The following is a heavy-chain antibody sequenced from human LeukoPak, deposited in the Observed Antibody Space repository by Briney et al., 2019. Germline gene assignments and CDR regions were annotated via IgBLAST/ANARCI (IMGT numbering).Heavy chain of an antibody. D-gene: IGHD3-10*01. V-gene: IGHV1-24*01. J-gene: IGHJ4*02. Sequence: GASVKVSCKVSGYTLTELSMHWVRQAPGKGLEWMGGFDPEDGETIYAQKFQGRVTMTEDTSTDTAYMELSSLRSEDTAVYYCATVAPMVRGVIPRPFDYWGQGTLVTVSS. CDR2: FDPEDGET. CDR1: GYTLTELS. CDR3: ATVAPMVRGVIPRPFDY.